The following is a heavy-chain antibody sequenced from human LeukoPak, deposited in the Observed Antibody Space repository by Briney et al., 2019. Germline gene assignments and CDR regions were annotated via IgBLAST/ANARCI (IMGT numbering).Heavy chain of an antibody. CDR3: ARGLGAIVVVPAAIKMYHYYGMDV. CDR2: IWHDGSNK. D-gene: IGHD2-2*02. V-gene: IGHV3-33*01. Sequence: GGSLRLSCAASGFSFSTYGMHWIRQAPGKGLEWVAVIWHDGSNKYYGDSVKGRFTISRDNSKNTLYLQMNSLRAEDTAVYYCARGLGAIVVVPAAIKMYHYYGMDVWGQGTTVTVSS. J-gene: IGHJ6*02. CDR1: GFSFSTYG.